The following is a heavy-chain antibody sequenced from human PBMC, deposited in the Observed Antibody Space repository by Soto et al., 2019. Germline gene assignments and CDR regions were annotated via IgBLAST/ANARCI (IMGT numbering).Heavy chain of an antibody. J-gene: IGHJ4*02. V-gene: IGHV1-8*02. CDR1: GYNFDAFD. CDR3: VRQPGGVATPGDDY. D-gene: IGHD3-10*01. CDR2: MNPRTGDT. Sequence: QVQLVQSGAEVKKPGASVKVSCEASGYNFDAFDIHWVRQAAGQGLEWMGWMNPRTGDTAFAQEFQDRVTMTSDTSRNTAYMEVIGLRSEDTAVYICVRQPGGVATPGDDYWGQGTLVTVSS.